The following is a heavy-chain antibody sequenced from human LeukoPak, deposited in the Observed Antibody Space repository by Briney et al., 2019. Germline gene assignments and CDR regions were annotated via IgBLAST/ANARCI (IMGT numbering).Heavy chain of an antibody. V-gene: IGHV1-69*05. CDR2: IIPIFGTA. D-gene: IGHD3-3*01. CDR1: GGTFSSYA. Sequence: ASVKVSCKASGGTFSSYAISWVRQAPGQGLEWMGRIIPIFGTANYAQKFQGRVTITTDESTSTAYMELSSLRSEDTAVYYCARDPAPAGLRFWSGYYTAHFDYWGQGTLVTVSS. J-gene: IGHJ4*02. CDR3: ARDPAPAGLRFWSGYYTAHFDY.